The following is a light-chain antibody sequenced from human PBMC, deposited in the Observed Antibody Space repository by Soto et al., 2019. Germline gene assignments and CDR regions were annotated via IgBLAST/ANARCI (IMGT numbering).Light chain of an antibody. J-gene: IGKJ5*01. CDR3: QQYGSSPLT. CDR1: QFVSTRS. Sequence: VLTQSPGTLSLSTGESATLLYRTSQFVSTRSLAWYQQKPGQAPRLLIYGASTRATGIPDRFSGSGSGTDFTLTISTLEPEYFVVYFCQQYGSSPLTFGQGTRLEI. V-gene: IGKV3-20*01. CDR2: GAS.